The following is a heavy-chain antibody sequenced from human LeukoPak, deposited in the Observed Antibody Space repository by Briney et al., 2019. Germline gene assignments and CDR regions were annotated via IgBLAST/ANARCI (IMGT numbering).Heavy chain of an antibody. CDR3: ARGGAAPTLYNRFDP. J-gene: IGHJ5*02. CDR1: GYTFTSYY. CDR2: INPSGGST. Sequence: ASVKVSCKASGYTFTSYYIHWVRQAPGQGLEWMGIINPSGGSTSYAQKFQGRVTMTRDTSTSTVYMELSSLRSEDTAVYYCARGGAAPTLYNRFDPWGQGTLVTVSS. D-gene: IGHD6-13*01. V-gene: IGHV1-46*01.